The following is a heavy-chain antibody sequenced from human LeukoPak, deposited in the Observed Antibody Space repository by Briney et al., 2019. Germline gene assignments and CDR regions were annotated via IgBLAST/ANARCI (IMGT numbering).Heavy chain of an antibody. CDR3: AKEHDAVSTLDY. D-gene: IGHD3-22*01. J-gene: IGHJ4*02. V-gene: IGHV3-23*01. CDR1: GFTFSSYA. Sequence: GGSLRLSCAASGFTFSSYAMSWARQAPGKGLEWVSAISGSGGSTYYADSVKGRFTISRDNSKNTPYLQMNSLRAEDTAVYYCAKEHDAVSTLDYWGQGTLVTVSS. CDR2: ISGSGGST.